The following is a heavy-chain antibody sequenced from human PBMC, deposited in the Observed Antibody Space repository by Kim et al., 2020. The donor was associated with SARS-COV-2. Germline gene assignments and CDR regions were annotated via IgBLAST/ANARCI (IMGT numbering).Heavy chain of an antibody. CDR2: IDPSDSYT. J-gene: IGHJ4*02. Sequence: GESLKISCKGSGYSFTSYWISWVRQMPGKGLEWMGRIDPSDSYTNYSPSFQGHVTISADKSISTAYLQWSSLKASDTAMYYCARLYGGSTRVKPDFDYWGQGTLVTVSS. D-gene: IGHD4-17*01. CDR1: GYSFTSYW. V-gene: IGHV5-10-1*01. CDR3: ARLYGGSTRVKPDFDY.